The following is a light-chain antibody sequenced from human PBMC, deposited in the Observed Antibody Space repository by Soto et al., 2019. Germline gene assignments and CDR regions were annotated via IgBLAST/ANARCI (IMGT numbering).Light chain of an antibody. CDR3: QQYNNWRVT. CDR1: QSVSSN. CDR2: GAS. Sequence: EIVMTQSPATLSVSPGERATLSCRASQSVSSNLAWYQQKPGQAPRLLIYGASTRATGIPARFSGSGSGTEFTLTISSLQSEDFAVYYCQQYNNWRVTFGQGPKVDIK. V-gene: IGKV3-15*01. J-gene: IGKJ1*01.